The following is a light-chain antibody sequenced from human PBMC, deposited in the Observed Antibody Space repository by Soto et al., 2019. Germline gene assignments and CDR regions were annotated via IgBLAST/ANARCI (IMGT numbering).Light chain of an antibody. CDR3: VQGLYTPRA. Sequence: EIVMTQSPLSLPVTPGEPASISCRSSQNLLHSNGYNYLTWYLQKPGPSPQLLIYVGSTRASGVPDRFSGGGSGTDFTLKISRVEAEDVGVYYCVQGLYTPRAFGQGTKLEIK. CDR2: VGS. V-gene: IGKV2-28*01. CDR1: QNLLHSNGYNY. J-gene: IGKJ2*01.